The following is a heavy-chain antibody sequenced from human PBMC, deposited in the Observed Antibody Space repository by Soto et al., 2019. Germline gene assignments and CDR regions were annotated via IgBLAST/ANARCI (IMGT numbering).Heavy chain of an antibody. CDR2: IIPILDMP. J-gene: IGHJ4*02. V-gene: IGHV1-69*02. Sequence: QVHLVQSGAEVKKPGSSVKVSCRASGDTLTSYTISWVRQAPEQGLEWMGWIIPILDMPIYAQKFQGRVTITAEKSTSPVYMELSSLRSDDTAVYYCARGIAAGTDYWGQGTLVTVSS. CDR1: GDTLTSYT. D-gene: IGHD6-13*01. CDR3: ARGIAAGTDY.